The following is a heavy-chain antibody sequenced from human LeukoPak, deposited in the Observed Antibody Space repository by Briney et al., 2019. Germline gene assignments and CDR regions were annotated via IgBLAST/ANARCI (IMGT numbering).Heavy chain of an antibody. CDR3: AGAYCGGDCYSGRAFDI. D-gene: IGHD2-21*02. Sequence: SETLSLTCTVSGGSITISNYYWAWIRQPPGKGLEWIGSTYYTGTTYYNPSLKSRGTISIEKSKNQFSLKLSSVTAADTAVYYCAGAYCGGDCYSGRAFDIWGQGTMVTVSS. J-gene: IGHJ3*02. CDR1: GGSITISNYY. V-gene: IGHV4-39*07. CDR2: TYYTGTT.